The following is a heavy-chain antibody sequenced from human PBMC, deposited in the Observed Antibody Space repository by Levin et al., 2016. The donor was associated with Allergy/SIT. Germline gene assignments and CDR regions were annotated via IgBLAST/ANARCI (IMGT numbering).Heavy chain of an antibody. J-gene: IGHJ4*02. V-gene: IGHV3-53*01. CDR2: IYAGGNT. Sequence: GGSLRLSCAASGFTVSSKHMSWVRQAPGRGLEWVSAIYAGGNTYYADSVEGRFIISRDNSKNTLYLQMNSLRADDTAIYYCASRDCSSTGCYAGVFDYWGQGTLVTVAS. CDR1: GFTVSSKH. D-gene: IGHD2-2*01. CDR3: ASRDCSSTGCYAGVFDY.